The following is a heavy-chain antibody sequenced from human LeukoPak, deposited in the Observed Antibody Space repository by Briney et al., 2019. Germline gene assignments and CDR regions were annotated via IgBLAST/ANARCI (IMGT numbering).Heavy chain of an antibody. CDR3: ARSRPWELSLDY. Sequence: ASVKVSCKASGYTFTSYGISWVRQAPGQGLEWMGWISAYNGNTNYAQKLQGRVTMTTDTSTSTAYTELRSLRSDDTAVYYCARSRPWELSLDYWGQGTLVTVSS. D-gene: IGHD1-26*01. V-gene: IGHV1-18*01. CDR1: GYTFTSYG. J-gene: IGHJ4*02. CDR2: ISAYNGNT.